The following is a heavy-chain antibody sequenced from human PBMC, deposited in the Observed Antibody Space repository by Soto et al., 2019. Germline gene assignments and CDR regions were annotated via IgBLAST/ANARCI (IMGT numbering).Heavy chain of an antibody. CDR2: IYSGGST. D-gene: IGHD2-8*01. CDR3: ARDRSYCTNGVCYSGPGYYFDY. V-gene: IGHV3-53*05. J-gene: IGHJ4*02. Sequence: GGSLRLSCAASGFTVSSNYMSWVRQAPGKGLEWVSVIYSGGSTYYADSVKGRFTISRDNSKNTLYLQMNSLRSEDTAVYYCARDRSYCTNGVCYSGPGYYFDYWGQGTLVTVSS. CDR1: GFTVSSNY.